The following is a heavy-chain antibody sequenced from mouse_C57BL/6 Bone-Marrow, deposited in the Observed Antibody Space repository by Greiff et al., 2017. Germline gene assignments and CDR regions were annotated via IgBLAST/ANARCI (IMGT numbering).Heavy chain of an antibody. CDR3: ARSTTVVGDY. Sequence: EVKLMESGAELVKPGASVKLSCTASGFNIKDYYMHWVKPRTEQGLEWIGRIDPEDGEPKYAPKFQGKATITADTSSNTAYLQLSSLTSEDTAVYYCARSTTVVGDYWGQGTTLTVSS. V-gene: IGHV14-2*01. D-gene: IGHD1-1*01. CDR2: IDPEDGEP. J-gene: IGHJ2*01. CDR1: GFNIKDYY.